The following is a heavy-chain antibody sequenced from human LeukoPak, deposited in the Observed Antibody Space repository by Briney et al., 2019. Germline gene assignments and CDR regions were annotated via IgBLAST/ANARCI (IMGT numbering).Heavy chain of an antibody. V-gene: IGHV3-48*04. CDR2: ISSRSRTI. Sequence: LTGGSLRLPCAASGFIFSSYDFNWVRQAPGKGLEWVSYISSRSRTIYYADSVKGRFTISRDNAKISLFLEMKSLRAEDTAVYYCARSLYDSWTGYHHGSDIWGQGTMVTVSS. CDR3: ARSLYDSWTGYHHGSDI. D-gene: IGHD3-3*01. CDR1: GFIFSSYD. J-gene: IGHJ3*02.